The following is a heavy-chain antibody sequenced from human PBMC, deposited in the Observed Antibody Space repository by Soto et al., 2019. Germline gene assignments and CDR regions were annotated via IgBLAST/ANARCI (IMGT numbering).Heavy chain of an antibody. CDR1: GGSISSSSYY. V-gene: IGHV4-39*01. J-gene: IGHJ4*02. CDR2: IYYSGST. CDR3: ARHARIKGPSVGFDY. D-gene: IGHD1-26*01. Sequence: QLQLQESDPGLVKPSETLSLTCTVSGGSISSSSYYWGWIRQPPGKGLEWIGSIYYSGSTYYNPSLKSRVTISVDTSKNQFSLKLSSVTAADTAVYYCARHARIKGPSVGFDYWGQGTLVTVSS.